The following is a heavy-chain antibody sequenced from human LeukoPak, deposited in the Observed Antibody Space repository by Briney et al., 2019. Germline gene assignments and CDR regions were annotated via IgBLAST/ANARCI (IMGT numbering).Heavy chain of an antibody. CDR1: GNTFTNYD. V-gene: IGHV1-8*01. J-gene: IGHJ3*02. CDR2: MNPNTGNA. Sequence: ASVKVSCKTSGNTFTNYDINWLRQATGQGLEWMGWMNPNTGNAGSAQKFQGRVTMTRNISISTAYMELSSLRSEDTAVYYCARCTGGDCGGAFDIWGQGTMVTVSS. CDR3: ARCTGGDCGGAFDI. D-gene: IGHD2-21*02.